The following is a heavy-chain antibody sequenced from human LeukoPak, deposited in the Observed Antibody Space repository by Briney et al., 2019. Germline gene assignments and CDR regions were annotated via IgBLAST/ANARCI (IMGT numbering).Heavy chain of an antibody. CDR2: ISAYNGNT. CDR3: ARDVGYCSGGSCSRAFDI. CDR1: GGTFSSYA. J-gene: IGHJ3*02. Sequence: ASVKVSCKASGGTFSSYAISWVRQAPGQGLEWMGWISAYNGNTNYAQKLQGRVTMTTDTSTSTAYMELRSLRSDDTAVYYCARDVGYCSGGSCSRAFDIWGQGTMVTVSS. V-gene: IGHV1-18*01. D-gene: IGHD2-15*01.